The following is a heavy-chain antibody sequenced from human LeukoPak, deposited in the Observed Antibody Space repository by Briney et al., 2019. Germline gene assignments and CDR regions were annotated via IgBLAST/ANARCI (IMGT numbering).Heavy chain of an antibody. J-gene: IGHJ4*02. V-gene: IGHV3-64D*06. CDR1: GFTFSSYS. CDR2: ISYTGGTT. D-gene: IGHD1-26*01. Sequence: GGSLRLSCSASGFTFSSYSMHWVRQAPGKGLEYVSAISYTGGTTYYADSVKGRFTISRDNAKNTLYLQMNSLRAEDTAVYYCVGSGPHGYWGQGTLVTVSS. CDR3: VGSGPHGY.